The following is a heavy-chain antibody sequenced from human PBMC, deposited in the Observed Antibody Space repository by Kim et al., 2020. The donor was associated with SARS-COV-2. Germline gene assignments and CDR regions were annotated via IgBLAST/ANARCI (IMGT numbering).Heavy chain of an antibody. CDR3: ARGYCSGTTCFSLDY. Sequence: GSVKGLFTISRDNSKGTLYLQMNSLRVEDTAVYYCARGYCSGTTCFSLDYWGQGTLVTVSS. J-gene: IGHJ4*02. V-gene: IGHV3-30*01. D-gene: IGHD2-15*01.